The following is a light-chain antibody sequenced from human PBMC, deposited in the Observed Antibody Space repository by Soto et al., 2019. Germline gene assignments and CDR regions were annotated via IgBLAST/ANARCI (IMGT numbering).Light chain of an antibody. V-gene: IGKV3-20*01. Sequence: EIVLTQSPGTLSLSPGERATLSCRASQSVSSSYLAWYQQKPGQAPRLLIYGASSRATGIPDRFSGSGSGTDFTITISRLEPEDFAVYYWQQYGSSPPYTFGQGTKLEIK. J-gene: IGKJ2*01. CDR3: QQYGSSPPYT. CDR2: GAS. CDR1: QSVSSSY.